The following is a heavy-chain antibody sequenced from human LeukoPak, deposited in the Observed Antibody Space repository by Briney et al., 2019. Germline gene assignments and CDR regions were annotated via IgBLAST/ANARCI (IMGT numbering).Heavy chain of an antibody. CDR1: GFTFSSYG. D-gene: IGHD6-13*01. CDR2: ISYDGSNK. V-gene: IGHV3-30*18. CDR3: AKGPEHSSSWYRGGGARTYYYYGMDV. Sequence: GGSLRLSCAASGFTFSSYGMHWVRQAPGKGLEWVAVISYDGSNKYYADSVKGRFTISRDNSKNTLYLQMNSLRAEDTAVYYCAKGPEHSSSWYRGGGARTYYYYGMDVWGQGTTVTVSS. J-gene: IGHJ6*02.